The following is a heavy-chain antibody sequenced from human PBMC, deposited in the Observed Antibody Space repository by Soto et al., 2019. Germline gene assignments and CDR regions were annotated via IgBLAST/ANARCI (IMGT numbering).Heavy chain of an antibody. CDR3: ARLRVGVNWYFDL. CDR1: GFNFGDYY. CDR2: VSSTGGYT. D-gene: IGHD1-26*01. V-gene: IGHV3-11*06. J-gene: IGHJ2*01. Sequence: QMQLVESGGDLVKPGGSLRLSCAASGFNFGDYYMSWVRQAPGKGLEWVSFVSSTGGYTKYSDSVGGRFTVSRDNGKNSVHLQLNSLRVDDTAVYYGARLRVGVNWYFDLWGRGTLVTVSS.